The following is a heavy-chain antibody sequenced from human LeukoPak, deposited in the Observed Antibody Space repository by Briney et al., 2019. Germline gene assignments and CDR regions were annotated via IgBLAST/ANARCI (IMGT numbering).Heavy chain of an antibody. Sequence: GRSLRLSCAASGFTFRSYAMHWVRQAPGKGLEWVAVISYDGRNNYYADSVKGRFTIARDNSKNTLYLQMSSLRAEDTSVYYCAKEGEVSTWAQYEHWGQGTLVTVSS. CDR1: GFTFRSYA. CDR3: AKEGEVSTWAQYEH. CDR2: ISYDGRNN. J-gene: IGHJ1*01. V-gene: IGHV3-30*04. D-gene: IGHD6-13*01.